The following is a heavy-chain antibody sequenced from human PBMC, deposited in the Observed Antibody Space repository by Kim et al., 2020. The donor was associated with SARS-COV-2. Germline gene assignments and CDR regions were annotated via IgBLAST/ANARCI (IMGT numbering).Heavy chain of an antibody. D-gene: IGHD5-12*01. Sequence: VSVKVSCKASGYTFTSYGISWVRQAPGQGLEWMGWISAYNGNTNYAQKLQGRVTMTTDTSTSTAYMELRSLRSDDTAVYYCARVRWLRGPNYYYYYGMDVWGQGTTVTVSS. CDR3: ARVRWLRGPNYYYYYGMDV. J-gene: IGHJ6*02. V-gene: IGHV1-18*04. CDR2: ISAYNGNT. CDR1: GYTFTSYG.